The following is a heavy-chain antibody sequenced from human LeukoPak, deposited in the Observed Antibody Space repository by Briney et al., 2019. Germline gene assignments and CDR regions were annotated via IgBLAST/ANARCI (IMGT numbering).Heavy chain of an antibody. CDR1: GYTFTNYY. J-gene: IGHJ3*02. V-gene: IGHV1-46*01. CDR2: INPSGGST. D-gene: IGHD5-24*01. Sequence: ASVKVSCKASGYTFTNYYMHWVRQAPGQGLEWMGIINPSGGSTSYAQKFQGRVTMTRDMSTSTVYMELSSLRSEDTAVYYCARERTMAYAFDIWGQGTMVTVSS. CDR3: ARERTMAYAFDI.